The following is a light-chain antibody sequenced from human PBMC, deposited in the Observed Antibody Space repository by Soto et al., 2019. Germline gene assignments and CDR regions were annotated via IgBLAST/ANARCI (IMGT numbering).Light chain of an antibody. CDR3: QQHNNYPRT. CDR2: TAS. V-gene: IGKV1-9*01. Sequence: DIQLTQSPSFLSASVGDRVTITCRASQGISSYLAWYQQKPGKAPKLLISTASTLQSGVPSRFSGSGSGTEFTLTISRLEPEDFATYYCQQHNNYPRTFGQGTKVDI. CDR1: QGISSY. J-gene: IGKJ1*01.